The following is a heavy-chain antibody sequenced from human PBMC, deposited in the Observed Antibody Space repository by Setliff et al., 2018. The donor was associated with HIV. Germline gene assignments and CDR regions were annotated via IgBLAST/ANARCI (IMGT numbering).Heavy chain of an antibody. D-gene: IGHD3-10*01. CDR2: IYGTGST. J-gene: IGHJ6*03. CDR3: ARPRSGTYRGHYYYYMDV. V-gene: IGHV4-4*07. Sequence: SETLSLTCIVSGDSISTYYWSWIRQPAGKELEWIGRIYGTGSTNYNPSLKSRITISVDTSKNQFSLKLSSVTAADTAVYYCARPRSGTYRGHYYYYMDVWGKGTTVTVSS. CDR1: GDSISTYY.